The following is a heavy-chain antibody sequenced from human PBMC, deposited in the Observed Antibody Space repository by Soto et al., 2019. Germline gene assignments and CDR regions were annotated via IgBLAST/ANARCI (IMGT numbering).Heavy chain of an antibody. D-gene: IGHD4-17*01. CDR1: GYTLTSYD. V-gene: IGHV1-8*01. J-gene: IGHJ4*02. CDR3: ARSTNDYGDRN. Sequence: QVQLVQSGAEVKKPGASVKVSCKGSGYTLTSYDIKWVRRATGQGLEWMGWMNPNSGKTGYAQKFQGRVTMTRNTSISTAFMELSSVRSETTAVYYCARSTNDYGDRNWGQGTLVSVSS. CDR2: MNPNSGKT.